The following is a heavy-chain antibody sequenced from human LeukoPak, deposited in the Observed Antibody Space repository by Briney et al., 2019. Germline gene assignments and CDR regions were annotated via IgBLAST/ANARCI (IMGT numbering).Heavy chain of an antibody. CDR2: IKQDGSEK. D-gene: IGHD5-18*01. V-gene: IGHV3-7*01. CDR1: GFTFSSYW. CDR3: ARGFRDTAMFLDY. Sequence: GGSLRLSCAASGFTFSSYWMSWVRQAPGKRLEWVANIKQDGSEKYYVDSVKGRFTISRDNAKNSLYLQMNSLRAEDTAVYYCARGFRDTAMFLDYWGQGTLVTVSS. J-gene: IGHJ4*02.